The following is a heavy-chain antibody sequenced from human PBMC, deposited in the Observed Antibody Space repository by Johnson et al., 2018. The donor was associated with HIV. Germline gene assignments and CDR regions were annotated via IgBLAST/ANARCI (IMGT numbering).Heavy chain of an antibody. D-gene: IGHD6-13*01. CDR1: GFIVSNSY. V-gene: IGHV3-53*01. CDR3: ALKQLVTMDDAFDI. Sequence: VQLVESGGGLIQPGGSLRLSCAASGFIVSNSYMSWVRQAPGKGLEWVSVIYSGGSTYYPDSVKGRFTISRDTSKNTLYLQRNSLRAEDTAVYYGALKQLVTMDDAFDIWGQGTMVTVSS. CDR2: IYSGGST. J-gene: IGHJ3*02.